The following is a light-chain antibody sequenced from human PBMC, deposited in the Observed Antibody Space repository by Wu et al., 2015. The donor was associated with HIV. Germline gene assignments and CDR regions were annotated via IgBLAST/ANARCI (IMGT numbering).Light chain of an antibody. CDR3: QQSYGPFFT. CDR2: SAN. CDR1: QKISTY. J-gene: IGKJ3*01. V-gene: IGKV1-39*01. Sequence: DIEMTQSPPSLSASVGDRVTITCRASQKISTYLNWYQQKSGMAPRLLIHSANRSQGGVPTRFSGGGSGTEFTLTIYNLQPDDFATYFCQQSYGPFFTFGPGTKVDIK.